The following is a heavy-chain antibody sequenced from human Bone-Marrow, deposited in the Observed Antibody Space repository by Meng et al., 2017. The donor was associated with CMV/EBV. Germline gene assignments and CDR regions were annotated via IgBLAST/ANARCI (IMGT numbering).Heavy chain of an antibody. CDR3: ARDIVVVPTPNWFAP. Sequence: ASVKVSCKASGYTFTGYYMHWVRQAPGQGLEWMGWINPNSGGTNYAQKFQGRVTMTRDTSISTAYMELSRLRSDDTAVYYCARDIVVVPTPNWFAPWGQGNRVTGSS. CDR2: INPNSGGT. D-gene: IGHD2-2*01. CDR1: GYTFTGYY. V-gene: IGHV1-2*02. J-gene: IGHJ5*02.